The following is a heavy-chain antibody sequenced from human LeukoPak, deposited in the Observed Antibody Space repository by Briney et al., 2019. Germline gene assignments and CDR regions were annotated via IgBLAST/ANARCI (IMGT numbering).Heavy chain of an antibody. CDR3: AEGGWTGRFVY. CDR2: ITYGGERT. V-gene: IGHV3-23*01. Sequence: GGSLRLSCAASGFIFSDYAMSWIRQAPGKGLEWVSTITYGGERTYFADSVKGRFTVSRDNSKNTLYLQMDGLRAEDTATYYCAEGGWTGRFVYWGQGTLVTVSS. J-gene: IGHJ4*02. D-gene: IGHD3/OR15-3a*01. CDR1: GFIFSDYA.